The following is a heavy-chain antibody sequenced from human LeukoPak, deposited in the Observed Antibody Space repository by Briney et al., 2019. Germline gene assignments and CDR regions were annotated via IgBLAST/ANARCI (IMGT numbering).Heavy chain of an antibody. CDR1: GFTFSSYA. CDR3: AKTLGIAASHPSS. J-gene: IGHJ4*02. D-gene: IGHD6-25*01. V-gene: IGHV3-23*01. CDR2: IFGSGTT. Sequence: GGSLRLSCAASGFTFSSYAMSWVRQAPGKGLEWVSGIFGSGTTYYTDSVKGRFTISRDNSKNTLYLQKSSLRAEDTALYYCAKTLGIAASHPSSWVQGTVVTVTS.